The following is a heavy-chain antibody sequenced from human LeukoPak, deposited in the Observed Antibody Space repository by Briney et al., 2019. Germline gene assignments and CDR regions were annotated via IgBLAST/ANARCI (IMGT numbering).Heavy chain of an antibody. D-gene: IGHD2-21*01. CDR2: IKPKTDGETT. Sequence: GSLRLSCAASGFTFINAYMNWVRQAPGKGLEWVGRIKPKTDGETTEYAAPVKGRFSISRDDSKNMLYLQMNSLKTEDTAVYYCITPLPYSAQGGQGTLVTVSS. CDR1: GFTFINAY. V-gene: IGHV3-15*07. J-gene: IGHJ4*02. CDR3: ITPLPYSAQ.